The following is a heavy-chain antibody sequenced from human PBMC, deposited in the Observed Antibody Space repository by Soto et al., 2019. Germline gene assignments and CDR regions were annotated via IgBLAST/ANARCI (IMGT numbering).Heavy chain of an antibody. Sequence: QVQLVQSGAEVKKPGSSVKVSCKASGGIFSTYAISWLRQAPGQGLEWMGGIIPIFGTPNYAQRVQGRVTITAGESTTTSYMELSRLKSEDTAVYYGARDRDDYGSGNYYNRIDFWGQGTLVTVSS. J-gene: IGHJ4*02. V-gene: IGHV1-69*01. D-gene: IGHD3-10*01. CDR3: ARDRDDYGSGNYYNRIDF. CDR1: GGIFSTYA. CDR2: IIPIFGTP.